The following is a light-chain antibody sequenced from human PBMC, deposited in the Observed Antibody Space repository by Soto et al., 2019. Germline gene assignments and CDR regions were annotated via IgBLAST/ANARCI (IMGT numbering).Light chain of an antibody. Sequence: QTVVTQEPSFSVSPGATVTLTCGLSSGSVSTNNYPSWYQQTPGQAPRTLMYRTNVRSSGVPDRFSGSILGNKAALTITGAQAHEESDYYCVVWMSNGLRVFGGGTKLTVL. V-gene: IGLV8-61*01. CDR2: RTN. CDR3: VVWMSNGLRV. J-gene: IGLJ2*01. CDR1: SGSVSTNNY.